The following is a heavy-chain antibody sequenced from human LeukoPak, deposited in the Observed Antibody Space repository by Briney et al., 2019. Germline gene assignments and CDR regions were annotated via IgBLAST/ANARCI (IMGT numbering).Heavy chain of an antibody. D-gene: IGHD3-16*01. CDR1: GFTFSNYA. J-gene: IGHJ3*02. Sequence: PGESLRLSCEASGFTFSNYAMSWVRQAPGKGLEWVSSISGSSDNTNYADSVKGRFTISRDNAKNSLYLQMNSLRAEDTAVYYCARVVSGLGLPPPDAFDIWGQGTMVTVSS. V-gene: IGHV3-21*01. CDR3: ARVVSGLGLPPPDAFDI. CDR2: ISGSSDNT.